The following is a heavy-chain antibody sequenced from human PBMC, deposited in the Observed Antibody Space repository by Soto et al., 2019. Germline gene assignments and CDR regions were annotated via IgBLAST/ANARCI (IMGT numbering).Heavy chain of an antibody. CDR2: IYYSGST. Sequence: SETLSLTCTVSGGSISSGDYYWSWIRQPPGKGLEWIGYIYYSGSTYYNPSLKSRVTISVDTSKNQFSLKLSSVTAADTAVYYCARDKMVRGVIRVYYFGMDVWGQGITVTVSS. V-gene: IGHV4-30-4*01. J-gene: IGHJ6*02. CDR1: GGSISSGDYY. CDR3: ARDKMVRGVIRVYYFGMDV. D-gene: IGHD3-10*01.